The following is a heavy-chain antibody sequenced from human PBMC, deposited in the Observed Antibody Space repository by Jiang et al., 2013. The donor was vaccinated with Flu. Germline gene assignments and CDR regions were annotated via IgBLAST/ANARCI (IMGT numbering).Heavy chain of an antibody. J-gene: IGHJ6*02. CDR1: GFTFSSYW. CDR3: ARDLVTGFSYYGMDV. Sequence: GFTFSSYWMSWVRQAPGKGLEWVANIKQDGSEKYYVDSVKGRFTISRDNAKNSLYLQMNSLRAEDTAVYYCARDLVTGFSYYGMDVWGQGTTVTVSS. D-gene: IGHD1-20*01. V-gene: IGHV3-7*03. CDR2: IKQDGSEK.